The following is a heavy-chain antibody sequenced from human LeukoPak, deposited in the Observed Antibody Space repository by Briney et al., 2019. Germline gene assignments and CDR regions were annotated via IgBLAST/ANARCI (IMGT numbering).Heavy chain of an antibody. D-gene: IGHD3-22*01. V-gene: IGHV1-18*01. CDR1: GYTFTSYG. J-gene: IGHJ4*02. CDR3: ARDYPYYYDSSGYYPEFDY. Sequence: AASVKVSCKASGYTFTSYGISGVRQAPGQGLEWIGWISAYNGNTNYAQKLQGRVTMTTDTSTSTAYMELRSLRSDDTAVYYCARDYPYYYDSSGYYPEFDYWGQGTLVTVSS. CDR2: ISAYNGNT.